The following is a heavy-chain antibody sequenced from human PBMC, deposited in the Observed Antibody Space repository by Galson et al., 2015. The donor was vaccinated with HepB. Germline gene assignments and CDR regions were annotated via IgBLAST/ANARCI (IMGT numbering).Heavy chain of an antibody. V-gene: IGHV3-15*07. CDR3: ATGWTYYFGY. CDR1: GFTFSNVW. CDR2: IKTKTDGEAT. Sequence: SLRLSCAASGFTFSNVWMTWFRQAPGKGLEWVGLIKTKTDGEATLFAAPVKGRFTISRDDSKNTLYLQMNSLNSEDTAVYYCATGWTYYFGYWGQGTLVTVSS. D-gene: IGHD2-15*01. J-gene: IGHJ4*02.